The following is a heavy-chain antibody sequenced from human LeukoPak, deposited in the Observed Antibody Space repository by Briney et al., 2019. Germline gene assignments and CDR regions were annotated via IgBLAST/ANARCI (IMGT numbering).Heavy chain of an antibody. CDR2: IYYSGST. CDR1: GGSISSSSYY. D-gene: IGHD5-12*01. CDR3: ARDSAGYSGYDYRNWFDP. J-gene: IGHJ5*02. V-gene: IGHV4-39*07. Sequence: SETLSLTCTVSGGSISSSSYYWGWIRQPPGKGLEWIGSIYYSGSTYYNPSLKSRVTISVDTSKNQFSLKLSSVTAADTAVYYCARDSAGYSGYDYRNWFDPWGQGTLVTVSS.